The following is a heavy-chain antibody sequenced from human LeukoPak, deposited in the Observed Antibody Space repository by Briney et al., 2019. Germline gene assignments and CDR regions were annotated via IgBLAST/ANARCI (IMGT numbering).Heavy chain of an antibody. Sequence: PSETLSLTCAVYGGSFSGYYWSWIRQPPGKGLEWIGEINHSGSTNYNPSLKSRVTISVDTSKNQFSLKLSFVTAADTAVYYCARIRDGYNTFDYWGQGTLVTVSS. CDR3: ARIRDGYNTFDY. D-gene: IGHD5-24*01. CDR1: GGSFSGYY. J-gene: IGHJ4*02. CDR2: INHSGST. V-gene: IGHV4-34*01.